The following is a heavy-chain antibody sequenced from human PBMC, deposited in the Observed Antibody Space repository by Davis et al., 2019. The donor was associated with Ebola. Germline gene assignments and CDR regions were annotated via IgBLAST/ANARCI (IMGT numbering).Heavy chain of an antibody. CDR2: IRYDGSNK. CDR3: ARTGIAARGSFDY. J-gene: IGHJ4*02. CDR1: GFTFSSYG. D-gene: IGHD6-6*01. Sequence: GESLKISCAASGFTFSSYGMHWVRQAPGKGLEWVAFIRYDGSNKYYADSVKGRFTISRDNAKNSLYLQMNSLRAEDTAVYYCARTGIAARGSFDYWGQGTLVTVSS. V-gene: IGHV3-30*02.